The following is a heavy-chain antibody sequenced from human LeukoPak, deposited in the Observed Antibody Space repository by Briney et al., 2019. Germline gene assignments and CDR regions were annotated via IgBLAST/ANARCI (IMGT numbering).Heavy chain of an antibody. V-gene: IGHV3-33*08. CDR2: VWDDGNEQ. CDR3: AREEYSTSFDY. D-gene: IGHD6-6*01. Sequence: GGSLRLSCAASGFTFSSYAMSWVRQAPDKGLEWVALVWDDGNEQYYADPVKGRFTISRDNSKNTLYLQMNSLRVEDTAVYYCAREEYSTSFDYWGQGTLVTVSP. J-gene: IGHJ4*02. CDR1: GFTFSSYA.